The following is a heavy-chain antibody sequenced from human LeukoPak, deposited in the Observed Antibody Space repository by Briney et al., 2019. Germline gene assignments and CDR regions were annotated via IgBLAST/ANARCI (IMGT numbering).Heavy chain of an antibody. CDR2: IYHSGST. V-gene: IGHV4-4*02. CDR1: GFTFSSYEM. CDR3: ARRLLYYYYMDV. J-gene: IGHJ6*03. Sequence: AGGSLRLSCAASGFTFSSYEMNWVRQPPGKGLEWIGEIYHSGSTNYNPSLKSRVTISVDKSKNQFSLKLSSVTAADTAVYYCARRLLYYYYMDVWGKGTTVTVSS. D-gene: IGHD3-10*01.